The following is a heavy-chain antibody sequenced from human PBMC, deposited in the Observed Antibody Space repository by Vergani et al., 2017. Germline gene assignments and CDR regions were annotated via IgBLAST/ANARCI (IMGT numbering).Heavy chain of an antibody. CDR3: ARDSGFGESYYFDY. J-gene: IGHJ4*02. D-gene: IGHD3-10*01. CDR2: IYYSGRT. Sequence: QVQLQESGPGLVKPSQTLSLTCTVSGGSISSGGYYWSWTRQHPGKGLEWIGYIYYSGRTYYNPSLKSRVAISVDTSKNQFSLKLSSVTAADTAVYYCARDSGFGESYYFDYWGQGTLVTVSS. CDR1: GGSISSGGYY. V-gene: IGHV4-31*03.